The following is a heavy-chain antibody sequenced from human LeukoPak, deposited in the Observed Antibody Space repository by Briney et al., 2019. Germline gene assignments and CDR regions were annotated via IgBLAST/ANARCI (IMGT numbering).Heavy chain of an antibody. CDR3: AKDWSGFVGGWFDP. V-gene: IGHV3-53*01. D-gene: IGHD3-3*01. CDR2: IYSRGGT. CDR1: GLTFSSYA. J-gene: IGHJ5*02. Sequence: GGSLRLSCAASGLTFSSYAMSWVRQAPGKGLECVSVIYSRGGTYYADSVQGRFTISRDASKNTLFLQMNSLRADDTAVYYCAKDWSGFVGGWFDPWGQGTLVTVSS.